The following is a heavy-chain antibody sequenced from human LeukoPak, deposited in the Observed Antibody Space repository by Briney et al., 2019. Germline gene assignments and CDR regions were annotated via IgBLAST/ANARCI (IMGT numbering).Heavy chain of an antibody. D-gene: IGHD3-3*01. CDR1: GYTFTSYG. CDR2: ISAYNGNT. Sequence: ASVNVSCTASGYTFTSYGISWVRQAPGQGLEWMGWISAYNGNTNYAQKLQGRVTMTTDTSTSTAYMELRSLRSDDTAVYYCARVVLVLRFLEWSPNWFDPWGQGTLVTVSS. V-gene: IGHV1-18*01. CDR3: ARVVLVLRFLEWSPNWFDP. J-gene: IGHJ5*02.